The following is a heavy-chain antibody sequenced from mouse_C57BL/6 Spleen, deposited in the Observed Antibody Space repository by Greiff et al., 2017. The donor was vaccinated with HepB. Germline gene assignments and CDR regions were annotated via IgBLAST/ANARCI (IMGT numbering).Heavy chain of an antibody. CDR3: ARDDYYGSSYGWYFDV. V-gene: IGHV1-61*01. D-gene: IGHD1-1*01. Sequence: VQLQQPGAELVRPGSSVKLSCKASGYTFTSYWMDWVKQRPGQGLEWIGNIYPSDSETHYNQKFKDKATLTVDKSSSTAYMQLSSLTSEDSAVYYCARDDYYGSSYGWYFDVWGTGTTVTVSS. CDR1: GYTFTSYW. J-gene: IGHJ1*03. CDR2: IYPSDSET.